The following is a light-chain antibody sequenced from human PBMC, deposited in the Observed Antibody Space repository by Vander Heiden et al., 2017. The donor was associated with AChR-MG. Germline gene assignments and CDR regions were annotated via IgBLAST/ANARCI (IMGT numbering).Light chain of an antibody. V-gene: IGLV2-14*03. CDR3: TSYAVTNTVV. CDR1: STDIGDYPY. Sequence: QSALPQPATVSGSPGQSITISCTGTSTDIGDYPYVSWFQHHPGEAPKLVIYDVSQRPTGVSNRFSGSKSGNTASLTISGLQVEDEAHYYCTSYAVTNTVVFGGGTKLTV. J-gene: IGLJ2*01. CDR2: DVS.